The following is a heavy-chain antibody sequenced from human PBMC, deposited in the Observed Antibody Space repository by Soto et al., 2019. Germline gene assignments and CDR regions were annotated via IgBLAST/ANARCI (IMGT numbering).Heavy chain of an antibody. Sequence: GGSLRLSCAVSGFTVNTNYMSWVRQAPGKGLESVSIIYSDGSTYYADSVKGRFTTSRDRARNTLYLQMDNLRADDTAVYHCARDSSYYGSGRGVLDYWGPGTLVTVSS. CDR3: ARDSSYYGSGRGVLDY. D-gene: IGHD3-10*01. V-gene: IGHV3-66*01. J-gene: IGHJ4*02. CDR2: IYSDGST. CDR1: GFTVNTNY.